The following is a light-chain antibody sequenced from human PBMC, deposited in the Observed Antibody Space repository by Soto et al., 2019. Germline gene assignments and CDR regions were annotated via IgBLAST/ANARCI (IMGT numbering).Light chain of an antibody. V-gene: IGKV3-20*01. CDR2: GTP. Sequence: DIVVTQSPGTLSLSPGERATLSCRASQTLSSSYLAWYQQKPGQAPRLLIYGTPSRAAGIPDRFSGSGSGTDFTLTISRLEPEDFAVYFCQQYDRSPITFGQGTRLEIK. J-gene: IGKJ5*01. CDR3: QQYDRSPIT. CDR1: QTLSSSY.